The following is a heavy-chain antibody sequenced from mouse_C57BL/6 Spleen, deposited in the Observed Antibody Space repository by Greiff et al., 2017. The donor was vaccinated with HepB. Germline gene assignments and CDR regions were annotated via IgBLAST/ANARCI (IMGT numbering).Heavy chain of an antibody. CDR3: ARQAVNYFDY. CDR2: ISSGGSYT. Sequence: EVMLVESGGDLVKPGGSLKLSCAASGFTFISYGMSWVRQTPDKRLEWVATISSGGSYTYYPDSVKGRFTISRDNAKNTLYLQMSSLKSEDTAMYYCARQAVNYFDYWGQGTTLTVSS. J-gene: IGHJ2*01. D-gene: IGHD2-2*01. V-gene: IGHV5-6*01. CDR1: GFTFISYG.